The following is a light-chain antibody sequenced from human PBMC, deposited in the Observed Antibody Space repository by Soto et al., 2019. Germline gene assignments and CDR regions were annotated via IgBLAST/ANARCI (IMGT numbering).Light chain of an antibody. CDR2: GTS. CDR1: QTIISNY. CDR3: QQYGSWT. Sequence: DIVLTQSPGTLSVSPGERATLSCRASQTIISNYVAWYQQKPGQPPRLLIYGTSSRATGIPDRFSGSGSGTDFTLTISRLEPEDSAIYYCQQYGSWTFGQGTKVEIK. V-gene: IGKV3-20*01. J-gene: IGKJ1*01.